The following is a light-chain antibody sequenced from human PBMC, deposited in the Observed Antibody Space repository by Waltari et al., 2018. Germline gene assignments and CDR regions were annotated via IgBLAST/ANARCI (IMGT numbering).Light chain of an antibody. V-gene: IGLV6-57*03. J-gene: IGLJ2*01. CDR1: SDSIASNY. Sequence: NSLLTQPHSVSEAPGKTVTISCTRTSDSIASNYVQWYQQRPGSAPTTVIFEDNQRPSGVPDRFSASIDTSSNAASRTISGLKTEDEALYYCQSYESDEGVVFGGGTKLTVL. CDR2: EDN. CDR3: QSYESDEGVV.